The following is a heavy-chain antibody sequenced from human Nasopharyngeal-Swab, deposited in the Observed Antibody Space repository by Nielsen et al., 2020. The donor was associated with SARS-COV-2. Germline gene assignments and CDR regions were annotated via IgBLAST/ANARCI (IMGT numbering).Heavy chain of an antibody. CDR1: GFTFSSYE. J-gene: IGHJ6*02. CDR2: ISSSGSTI. D-gene: IGHD5-24*01. CDR3: ARDRERWPQNYYGMDV. V-gene: IGHV3-48*03. Sequence: GESLKISCAASGFTFSSYEMSWVRQAPGKGLEWVSYISSSGSTIYYADSVKGRFTISRDNAKNSLYLQMNSLRAEDTAVYYCARDRERWPQNYYGMDVWGQGTTVTVSS.